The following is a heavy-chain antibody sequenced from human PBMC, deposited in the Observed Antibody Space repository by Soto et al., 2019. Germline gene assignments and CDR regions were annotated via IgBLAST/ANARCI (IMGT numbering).Heavy chain of an antibody. V-gene: IGHV3-73*01. CDR3: TRRDNDFWSGLYAEFDF. Sequence: PGGSQSLSSAASGFPFSGSAIHWVRQASGKGLDWVGRIRSKTNRYATSYTASVKGRFTISRDDSKNTAYLQMNSLKTADTAMYYCTRRDNDFWSGLYAEFDFWGQGTLVTVSS. CDR1: GFPFSGSA. J-gene: IGHJ4*02. D-gene: IGHD3-3*01. CDR2: IRSKTNRYAT.